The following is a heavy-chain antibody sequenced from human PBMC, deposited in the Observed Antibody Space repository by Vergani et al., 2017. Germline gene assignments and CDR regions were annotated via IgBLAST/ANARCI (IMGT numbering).Heavy chain of an antibody. CDR3: AVRRPGIAVAGPADV. CDR1: GFTFDDYA. D-gene: IGHD6-19*01. Sequence: EVQLVESGRGLVQPGRSLRLSCAASGFTFDDYAMHWVRQAPGKGLEWVSGISWNSGSIGYADSVKGRFTISRDNAKNSLYLQMNSLRAEDTAVYYCAVRRPGIAVAGPADVWGQGTTVTVSS. V-gene: IGHV3-9*01. CDR2: ISWNSGSI. J-gene: IGHJ6*02.